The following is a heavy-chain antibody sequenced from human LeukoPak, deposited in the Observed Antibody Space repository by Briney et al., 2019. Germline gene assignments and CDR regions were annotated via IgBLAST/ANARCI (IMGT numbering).Heavy chain of an antibody. Sequence: PGGSLRLSCAASGFTVSSNYMSCVRQAPGKGLEWGSVIYSGGSTYYADSVKGRFTISRDNSKNTLYLQMNSLRAEDTAVYYCARSGLTCSGGSCYGDDYWGQGTLVTVSS. CDR3: ARSGLTCSGGSCYGDDY. CDR2: IYSGGST. CDR1: GFTVSSNY. J-gene: IGHJ4*02. D-gene: IGHD2-15*01. V-gene: IGHV3-53*01.